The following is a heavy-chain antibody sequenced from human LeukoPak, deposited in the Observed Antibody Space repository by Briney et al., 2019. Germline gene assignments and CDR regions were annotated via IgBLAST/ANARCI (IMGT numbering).Heavy chain of an antibody. Sequence: GGSLRLSCAASGFSLTSYAIHWVRQAPGRGLEWLAVMSYDGSNKYYADSVVGRFTISRDSSKNIMYLQMNSLRIEDTAVYYCARDGDSAVRGVNFDSWGQGTLVTVSS. CDR1: GFSLTSYA. CDR3: ARDGDSAVRGVNFDS. D-gene: IGHD3-10*01. V-gene: IGHV3-30*04. J-gene: IGHJ4*02. CDR2: MSYDGSNK.